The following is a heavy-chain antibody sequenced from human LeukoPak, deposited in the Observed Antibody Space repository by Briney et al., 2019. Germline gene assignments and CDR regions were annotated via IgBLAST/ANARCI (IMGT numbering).Heavy chain of an antibody. V-gene: IGHV3-74*01. CDR3: AGHSSGYYHYDY. J-gene: IGHJ4*02. Sequence: GGSLRLSCAASGFTFSSHWMHWVRQAPGKGLVWVSRINSDGRSTSYADSVKGRFTISRDNSKNTLHLQMNSLRAEDTAVYYCAGHSSGYYHYDYWGPGTPVTVAS. CDR2: INSDGRST. D-gene: IGHD3-22*01. CDR1: GFTFSSHW.